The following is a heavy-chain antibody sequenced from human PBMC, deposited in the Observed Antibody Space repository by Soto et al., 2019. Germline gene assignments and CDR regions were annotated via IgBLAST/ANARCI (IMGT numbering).Heavy chain of an antibody. Sequence: QVQLVESGGGVARPGRSLRLSGAASGFIIGGSAMHWFRQAPGKGREWVAVIANDGGNNWYADSAKGRFTISRDNSKNTVYLQMSSLRGEDTAVYYCARDLQAGTDNVNWFAPWGQGTLVTVSS. V-gene: IGHV3-30*04. CDR2: IANDGGNN. CDR1: GFIIGGSA. CDR3: ARDLQAGTDNVNWFAP. J-gene: IGHJ5*02. D-gene: IGHD1-1*01.